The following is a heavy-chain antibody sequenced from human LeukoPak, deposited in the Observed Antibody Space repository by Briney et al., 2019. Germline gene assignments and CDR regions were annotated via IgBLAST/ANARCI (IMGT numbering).Heavy chain of an antibody. D-gene: IGHD3-22*01. CDR3: ARDYDSSGYFDAFDI. V-gene: IGHV4-4*07. Sequence: PSETLSLTRTVSGGSISSYYWSWIRQPAGKGLEWIGRIYTSGSTNYNPSLKSRVTMSVDTSKNQFSLKLSSVTAADTAVYYCARDYDSSGYFDAFDIWGQGTMVTVSS. CDR1: GGSISSYY. J-gene: IGHJ3*02. CDR2: IYTSGST.